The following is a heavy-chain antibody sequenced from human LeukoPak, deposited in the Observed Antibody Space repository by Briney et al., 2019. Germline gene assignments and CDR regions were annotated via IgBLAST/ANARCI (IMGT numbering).Heavy chain of an antibody. D-gene: IGHD3-10*01. Sequence: SVKVSCRASGGTFSSYAFSWVRQAPGQGLEWMGGIIPIFGTANYAQKFQGRVTITTDESTSTAYMELSSLRSEDTAVYYCARSMVRAGGRFDYWGQGTLVTVSS. J-gene: IGHJ4*02. CDR3: ARSMVRAGGRFDY. V-gene: IGHV1-69*05. CDR1: GGTFSSYA. CDR2: IIPIFGTA.